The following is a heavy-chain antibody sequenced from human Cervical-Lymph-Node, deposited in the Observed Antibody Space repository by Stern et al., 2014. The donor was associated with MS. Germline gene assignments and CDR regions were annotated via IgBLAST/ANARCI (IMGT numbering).Heavy chain of an antibody. CDR2: IKPNNGGP. Sequence: QDQLVQSGAEVKKPGASVKVSCKASGYTFTDYYMHWVRQAPGQGLEWMGWIKPNNGGPKYAQKFQGRVTMTRDTSISTAYMELSRLRSDDTAVFYCARDGDNWFGPWGQGTLVTVSS. V-gene: IGHV1-2*02. J-gene: IGHJ5*02. CDR1: GYTFTDYY. CDR3: ARDGDNWFGP.